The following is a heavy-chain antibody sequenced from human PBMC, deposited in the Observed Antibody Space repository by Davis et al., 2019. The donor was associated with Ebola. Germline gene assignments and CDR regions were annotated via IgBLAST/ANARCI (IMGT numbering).Heavy chain of an antibody. V-gene: IGHV4-34*01. J-gene: IGHJ5*02. CDR1: GGSFSGYY. Sequence: PSETLSLTCAVYGGSFSGYYWSWIRQPPGKGLEWIGEINHSGSTNYNPSLKSRVTISVDTSKNQFSLKLSSVTAADTAVYYCARDIVVVPAALNWFDPWGQGTLVTVSS. D-gene: IGHD2-2*01. CDR2: INHSGST. CDR3: ARDIVVVPAALNWFDP.